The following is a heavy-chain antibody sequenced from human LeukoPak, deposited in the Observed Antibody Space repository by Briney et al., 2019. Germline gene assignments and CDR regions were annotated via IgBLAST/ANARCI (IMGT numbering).Heavy chain of an antibody. CDR2: LSGSGGST. J-gene: IGHJ4*02. D-gene: IGHD4-17*01. CDR3: AKDSSVPYGITD. V-gene: IGHV3-23*01. CDR1: GFTFSSYA. Sequence: PGGSLRLSCAASGFTFSSYAMSWVRQAPGKGLEWVSALSGSGGSTYYADSVKGRFTISRDNSKNTLSLQMNSLRAEDTALYYCAKDSSVPYGITDWGQGTLVTVSS.